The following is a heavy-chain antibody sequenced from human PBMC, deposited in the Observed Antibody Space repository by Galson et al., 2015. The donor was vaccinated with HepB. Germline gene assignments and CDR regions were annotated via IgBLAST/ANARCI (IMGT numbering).Heavy chain of an antibody. D-gene: IGHD3-22*01. V-gene: IGHV3-23*01. CDR2: ISGAGDRT. CDR3: AKDLAPANGSSGYYYVGFDY. J-gene: IGHJ4*02. CDR1: GFTFRDYT. Sequence: SLRLSCAASGFTFRDYTMSWVRQLPGKGLEWVSAISGAGDRTYYADSVKGRFTISRDNSKNTLYLQMNSLRAEDTAVYYCAKDLAPANGSSGYYYVGFDYWGQGTLVTVSS.